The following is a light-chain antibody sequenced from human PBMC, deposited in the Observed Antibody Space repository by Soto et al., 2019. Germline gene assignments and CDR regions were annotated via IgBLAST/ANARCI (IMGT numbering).Light chain of an antibody. CDR2: GAS. CDR3: QQYNNWWT. V-gene: IGKV3-15*01. CDR1: QSVSSN. J-gene: IGKJ1*01. Sequence: IVMTQSPATLSVSPGERATLSCRAGQSVSSNLAWYQQKPGQAPRLLIYGASTRATGIPARFSGSGSGTEFTLTISSQQSEDFAVYYCQQYNNWWTFGQGTKVEI.